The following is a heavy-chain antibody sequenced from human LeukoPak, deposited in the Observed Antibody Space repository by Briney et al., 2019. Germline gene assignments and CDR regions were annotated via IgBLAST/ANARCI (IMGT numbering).Heavy chain of an antibody. CDR3: AKDRVGAILYFDY. Sequence: GGSLRLSCAASGFTFSSYAMSWVRQAPGKGLEWVSSISGNGGKTYYADSVKGRFTISRDDSKNTLYLQMNSLRAEDTAVYYCAKDRVGAILYFDYWGLGTLVTVSS. D-gene: IGHD1-26*01. V-gene: IGHV3-23*01. J-gene: IGHJ4*02. CDR1: GFTFSSYA. CDR2: ISGNGGKT.